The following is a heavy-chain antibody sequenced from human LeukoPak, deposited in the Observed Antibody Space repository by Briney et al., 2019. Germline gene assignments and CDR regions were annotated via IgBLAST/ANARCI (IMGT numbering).Heavy chain of an antibody. V-gene: IGHV3-7*01. J-gene: IGHJ5*02. CDR1: GFTFSDYW. CDR3: ARHIATGGQTAYNWFDP. CDR2: IKQDGSEK. Sequence: GGSLRLSCAASGFTFSDYWMSWVRQAPGKGLEWVANIKQDGSEKYYVDSVKGRFTISRDNAKNSLYLQMNSLRAEDTAMYYCARHIATGGQTAYNWFDPWGQGTLVTVSS. D-gene: IGHD6-13*01.